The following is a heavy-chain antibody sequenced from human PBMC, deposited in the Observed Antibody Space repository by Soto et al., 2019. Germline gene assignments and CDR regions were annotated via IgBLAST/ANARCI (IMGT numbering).Heavy chain of an antibody. CDR3: ARDHGYCSGGSCYVFDS. Sequence: LSLTCAVSGGSISSSNWWSWVRQPPGKGLEWIGEIYYSGTTKYNPSLKSRVTISVDKSKNQFSLKLYSVTAADTAVYYCARDHGYCSGGSCYVFDSWGQGTLVTVSS. V-gene: IGHV4-4*02. J-gene: IGHJ4*02. D-gene: IGHD2-15*01. CDR1: GGSISSSNW. CDR2: IYYSGTT.